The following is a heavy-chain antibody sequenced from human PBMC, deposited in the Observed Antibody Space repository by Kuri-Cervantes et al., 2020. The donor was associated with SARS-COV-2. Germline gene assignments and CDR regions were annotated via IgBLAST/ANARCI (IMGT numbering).Heavy chain of an antibody. J-gene: IGHJ6*02. CDR3: ARRKMIYYDSSGYGGGGMDV. Sequence: GESLKISCKGSGYSFTSYCIGWVRQMPGKGLEWVGIIYPGDSDTRYSPSFQGQVTIAADKSISTAYLQWSSLKASDTAMYSCARRKMIYYDSSGYGGGGMDVWGQGTTVTVSS. CDR2: IYPGDSDT. V-gene: IGHV5-51*01. D-gene: IGHD3-22*01. CDR1: GYSFTSYC.